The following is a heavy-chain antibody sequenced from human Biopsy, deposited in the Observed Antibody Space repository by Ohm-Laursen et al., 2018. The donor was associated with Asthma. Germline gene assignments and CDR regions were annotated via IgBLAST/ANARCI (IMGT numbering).Heavy chain of an antibody. J-gene: IGHJ3*02. CDR2: MSFDGRQT. CDR3: AKERYYNFWSGYPI. Sequence: SLRLSCAASGFSFNSYGMHWVRQAPGKGLEWVAVMSFDGRQTYYADSVKGRFTISRDNSKNTLYLQMNSLRAEDTAVYYCAKERYYNFWSGYPIWGQGTMVTVSS. CDR1: GFSFNSYG. D-gene: IGHD3-3*01. V-gene: IGHV3-30*18.